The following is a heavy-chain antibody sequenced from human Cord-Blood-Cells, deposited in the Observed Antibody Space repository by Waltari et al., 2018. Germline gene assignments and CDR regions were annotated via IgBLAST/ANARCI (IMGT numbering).Heavy chain of an antibody. CDR1: GFTFSSYA. V-gene: IGHV3-23*01. J-gene: IGHJ3*02. Sequence: EVQLLESVGGLVQPGGSLRLSCAASGFTFSSYAMSGVRQAPGKGLEWVAAMSGSGGSTYDADSVKGRFTISRDNSKNTLYLQMNSLRAEDTAVYYCAKDDAFDIWGQGTMVTVSS. CDR3: AKDDAFDI. CDR2: MSGSGGST.